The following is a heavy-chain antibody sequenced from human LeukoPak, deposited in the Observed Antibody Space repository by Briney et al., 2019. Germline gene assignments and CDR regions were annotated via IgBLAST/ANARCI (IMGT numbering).Heavy chain of an antibody. CDR2: ISSDGNDK. Sequence: GGSLRLSCAASGVTFSSYGMHWVRQAPGKGLEWVALISSDGNDKLYGDSVKGRFTISRDDSKSTLYLQTNSLRAEDTAVYYCTTKVIRGNSGDDYDDWGQGTLVTVSS. D-gene: IGHD5-12*01. CDR3: TTKVIRGNSGDDYDD. J-gene: IGHJ4*02. CDR1: GVTFSSYG. V-gene: IGHV3-30*03.